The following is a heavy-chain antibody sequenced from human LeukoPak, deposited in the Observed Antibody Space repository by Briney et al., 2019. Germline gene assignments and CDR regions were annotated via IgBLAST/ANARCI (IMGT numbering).Heavy chain of an antibody. Sequence: SETLSLTCNVSGGSISSYYWSWIRQPPGKGLEWSGYIYYTGSTNSNPSLKSRVAISVDTSKNHFSLRLSSVTASDTAVYYCASHAYILNDWYFDLWGRGTLVTVSS. V-gene: IGHV4-59*08. J-gene: IGHJ2*01. CDR1: GGSISSYY. D-gene: IGHD2-21*01. CDR3: ASHAYILNDWYFDL. CDR2: IYYTGST.